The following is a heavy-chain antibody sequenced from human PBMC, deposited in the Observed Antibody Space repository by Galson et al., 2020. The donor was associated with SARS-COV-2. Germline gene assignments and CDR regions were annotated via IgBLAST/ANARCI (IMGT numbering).Heavy chain of an antibody. CDR2: ISYDGSNK. Sequence: SLKISCATSGFTFSMYGMHWVRQAPGKGLEWVAVISYDGSNKYYADSVKGRFTISRDNSKNTLYLQMNSLRPEDTGVYYCAKDLGYCSRTSCTYYYYGMDVWGQGTTVTV. D-gene: IGHD2-2*01. CDR3: AKDLGYCSRTSCTYYYYGMDV. CDR1: GFTFSMYG. J-gene: IGHJ6*02. V-gene: IGHV3-30*18.